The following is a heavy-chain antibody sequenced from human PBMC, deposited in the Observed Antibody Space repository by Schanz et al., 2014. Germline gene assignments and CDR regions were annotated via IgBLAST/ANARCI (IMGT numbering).Heavy chain of an antibody. CDR1: GFTFSIYA. CDR2: ISHDGYST. V-gene: IGHV3-64D*06. Sequence: EVQLVESGGGLVQPGGSLRLSCSASGFTFSIYAMHWVRQAPGKGLEYVSAISHDGYSTYYADSVKGRFTISRDNAKNSLFLHMNSLRAEDTAVYYCVRDILHRVYDSGSPWGQGTLVTVSS. J-gene: IGHJ5*02. CDR3: VRDILHRVYDSGSP. D-gene: IGHD3-10*01.